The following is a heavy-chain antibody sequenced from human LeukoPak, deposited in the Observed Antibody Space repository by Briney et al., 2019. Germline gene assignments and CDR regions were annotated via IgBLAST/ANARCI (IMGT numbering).Heavy chain of an antibody. D-gene: IGHD2-2*01. V-gene: IGHV3-30*02. CDR3: AKDPGYCSSTSCPTDAFDI. J-gene: IGHJ3*02. CDR2: IRYDGSNK. CDR1: GFTFSSYG. Sequence: GGSLRLSCAASGFTFSSYGMHWVRQAPGKGLEWVAFIRYDGSNKYYADSVKGRFTISRDNSKNTLYLQMNSLRAEDTAVYYCAKDPGYCSSTSCPTDAFDIWGQGTMVTVSS.